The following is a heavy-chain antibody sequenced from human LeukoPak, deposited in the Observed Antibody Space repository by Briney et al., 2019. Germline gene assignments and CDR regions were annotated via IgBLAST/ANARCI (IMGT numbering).Heavy chain of an antibody. CDR1: GYNFISFA. J-gene: IGHJ6*02. D-gene: IGHD4-17*01. Sequence: GASVKVSCKASGYNFISFAINWVRQAPGKGLEWMGWISVKNGDTNYPQRLQGRVTMTADTSTSTAYMDLRSLTSDDTAVYYCARGEDGDYLDYEFGMDVWGQGTTVTVSS. CDR2: ISVKNGDT. CDR3: ARGEDGDYLDYEFGMDV. V-gene: IGHV1-18*01.